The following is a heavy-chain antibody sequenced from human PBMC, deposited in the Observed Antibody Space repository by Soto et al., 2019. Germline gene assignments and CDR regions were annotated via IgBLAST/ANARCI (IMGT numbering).Heavy chain of an antibody. CDR2: IYYSGST. V-gene: IGHV4-31*11. D-gene: IGHD3-22*01. Sequence: SETLSLTCAVSGGSISSGGYYWSWIRQHPGKGLEWIGYIYYSGSTYYDPSLKSRVTISVDTSKNQFSLKLSSVTAADTAVYYCARDHYDSSGYYYGLDPWGQGTLVTVSS. CDR1: GGSISSGGYY. CDR3: ARDHYDSSGYYYGLDP. J-gene: IGHJ5*02.